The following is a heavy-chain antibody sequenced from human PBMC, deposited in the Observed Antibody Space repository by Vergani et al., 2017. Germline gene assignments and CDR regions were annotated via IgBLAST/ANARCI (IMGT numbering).Heavy chain of an antibody. CDR2: IYYSGST. Sequence: QVQLQESAPGLVKPSETLSLTCTVSGGSISIYYWSWIRQPPGKGLEWFGYIYYSGSTNYNPSLKSRVTISGDTSKNQFSLKLSSVTAADTAVYYCARATYYYESSGYPRVGAIDYWGQGTLVTVSS. V-gene: IGHV4-59*01. D-gene: IGHD3-22*01. CDR1: GGSISIYY. CDR3: ARATYYYESSGYPRVGAIDY. J-gene: IGHJ4*02.